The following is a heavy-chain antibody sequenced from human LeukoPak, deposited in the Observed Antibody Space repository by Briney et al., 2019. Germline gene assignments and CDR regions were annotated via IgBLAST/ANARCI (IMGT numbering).Heavy chain of an antibody. CDR3: ATGRQRMVRGVIGSETNYYYSNYMDV. CDR1: GGSISSYY. D-gene: IGHD3-10*01. J-gene: IGHJ6*03. Sequence: SETLSLTCTVSGGSISSYYWSWIRQPPGPGLEWIGYIYYSGSTNYYPSLKSRGTISVDTSKNQLYLKLSSGTAADTAVYYWATGRQRMVRGVIGSETNYYYSNYMDVWGKGTTVTISS. V-gene: IGHV4-59*01. CDR2: IYYSGST.